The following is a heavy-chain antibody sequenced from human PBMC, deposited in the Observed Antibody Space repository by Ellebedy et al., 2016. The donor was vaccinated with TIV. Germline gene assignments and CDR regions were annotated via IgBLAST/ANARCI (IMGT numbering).Heavy chain of an antibody. Sequence: ASVKVSXXASGYIFTSYAIHWVRQAPGQGLEWMGGINPDTGNTKYSQKLQGRVTLTRDRSASTAYMELRSLRSEDTAMYYCARLSSTLVRGDSTDYWGQGTLVTVSS. D-gene: IGHD3-10*01. CDR1: GYIFTSYA. V-gene: IGHV1-3*01. J-gene: IGHJ4*02. CDR2: INPDTGNT. CDR3: ARLSSTLVRGDSTDY.